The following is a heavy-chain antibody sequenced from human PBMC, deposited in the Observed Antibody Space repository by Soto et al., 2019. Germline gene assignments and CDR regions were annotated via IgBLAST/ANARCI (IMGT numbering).Heavy chain of an antibody. CDR3: ATSGTMYPYVDFDP. CDR1: GFTFSSYA. Sequence: PVGSLRLSCADSGFTFSSYAMSWVRQAPGKGLEWVSAISGSGGSTYYADSVKGRFTISSDNSKNTLYLQMNSLRAEDTAVYYCATSGTMYPYVDFDPWGQGTLVTVSS. V-gene: IGHV3-23*01. D-gene: IGHD1-7*01. J-gene: IGHJ5*02. CDR2: ISGSGGST.